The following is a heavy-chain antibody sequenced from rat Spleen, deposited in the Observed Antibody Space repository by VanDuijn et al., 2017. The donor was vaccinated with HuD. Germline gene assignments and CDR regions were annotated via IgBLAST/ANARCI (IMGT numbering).Heavy chain of an antibody. CDR2: ISYDGGST. CDR1: GFTFSDYN. D-gene: IGHD4-3*01. J-gene: IGHJ2*01. Sequence: EVQLVESGGGLVQPGRSLKLSCAASGFTFSDYNMAWVRQAPKKGLEWVATISYDGGSTYYRDSVKGRFTISRDNAKSTLYLQMDSLRSEDTATYYCARHEGNSGYYFDYWGQGVMVTVSS. CDR3: ARHEGNSGYYFDY. V-gene: IGHV5-7*01.